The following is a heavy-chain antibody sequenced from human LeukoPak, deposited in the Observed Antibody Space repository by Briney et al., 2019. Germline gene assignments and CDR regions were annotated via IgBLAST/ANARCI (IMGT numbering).Heavy chain of an antibody. D-gene: IGHD2-15*01. CDR2: INSDWSST. CDR1: EFTFSSYW. Sequence: PGGSLRLSCAASEFTFSSYWMHWVRQAPGKGLVWVSRINSDWSSTSYADSVKGRFTISRDNSKNTLYLQMNSLRAEDTAVYYCARDGYCSGGSCRRGGWFDPWGQGTLVTVSS. V-gene: IGHV3-74*01. CDR3: ARDGYCSGGSCRRGGWFDP. J-gene: IGHJ5*02.